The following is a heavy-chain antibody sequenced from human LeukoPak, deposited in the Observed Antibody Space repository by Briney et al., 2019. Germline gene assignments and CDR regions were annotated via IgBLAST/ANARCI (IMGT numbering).Heavy chain of an antibody. Sequence: PSETLSLTCAVYGGSFSGYYWSWIRQPPGKGLEWIGEINHSGSTNYNPSLKSRVTISVDTSKNQFSLKLSSVTAADTAVYYCARFVATTDSSGWSYYYYYYMDVWGKGTTVTVSS. CDR3: ARFVATTDSSGWSYYYYYYMDV. CDR1: GGSFSGYY. V-gene: IGHV4-34*01. D-gene: IGHD6-19*01. J-gene: IGHJ6*03. CDR2: INHSGST.